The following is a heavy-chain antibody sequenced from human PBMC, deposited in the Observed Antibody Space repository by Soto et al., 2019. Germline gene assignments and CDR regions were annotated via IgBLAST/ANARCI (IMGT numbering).Heavy chain of an antibody. J-gene: IGHJ4*02. V-gene: IGHV4-31*03. CDR3: ARGMAKCYGGGFGY. CDR1: GGSISSGGYY. CDR2: IYYSGST. D-gene: IGHD4-17*01. Sequence: QVQLQESGPGLVKPSQTLSLTCTVSGGSISSGGYYWSWIRQHPGKGLEWIGYIYYSGSTYYNPSLKSRVTLSVATPKNQFSLQLSAVTAADTAVYYCARGMAKCYGGGFGYRGQGNLVTVPS.